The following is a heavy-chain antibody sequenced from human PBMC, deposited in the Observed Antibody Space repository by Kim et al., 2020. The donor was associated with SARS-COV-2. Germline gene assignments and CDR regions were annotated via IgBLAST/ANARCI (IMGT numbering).Heavy chain of an antibody. Sequence: GGSLRLSCAASGFTFSSHSMNWVRQAPGKGLEWVSYISGSSDNILYADSVEGRFSISRDNAQNLVYLKMNSLKDEDTAVYFWARVMAVDQGGFDYWGQGTPVTVSS. CDR2: ISGSSDNI. V-gene: IGHV3-48*02. J-gene: IGHJ4*02. CDR3: ARVMAVDQGGFDY. D-gene: IGHD6-19*01. CDR1: GFTFSSHS.